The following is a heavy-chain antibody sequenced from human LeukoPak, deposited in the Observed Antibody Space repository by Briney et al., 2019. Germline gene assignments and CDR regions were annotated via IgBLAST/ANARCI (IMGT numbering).Heavy chain of an antibody. CDR1: GYTFTSYD. J-gene: IGHJ6*03. Sequence: ASVKVSCKASGYTFTSYDINWVRQATGQGLEWMGWMNPNSGNTGYAQKFQGRVTMTRDTSTSTVYMELSSLRSEDTAVYYCARGPRTTLVRGGQWYYYMDVWGKGTAVTISS. V-gene: IGHV1-8*01. CDR3: ARGPRTTLVRGGQWYYYMDV. CDR2: MNPNSGNT. D-gene: IGHD3-10*01.